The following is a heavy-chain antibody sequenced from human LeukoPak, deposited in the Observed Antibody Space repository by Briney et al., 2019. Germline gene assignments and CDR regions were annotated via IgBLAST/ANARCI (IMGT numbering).Heavy chain of an antibody. D-gene: IGHD5-24*01. J-gene: IGHJ3*02. V-gene: IGHV3-48*02. CDR2: ISGSSSII. Sequence: QPGGSLRLSCAASGFTFSSCSMNWVHQAPGKGLEWISYISGSSSIIYYTPSVKGRFTISRDNGKSSLYLQMNSLRDDDTAVYFCARGTWDGDRTFDIWGQGAMVTVSS. CDR3: ARGTWDGDRTFDI. CDR1: GFTFSSCS.